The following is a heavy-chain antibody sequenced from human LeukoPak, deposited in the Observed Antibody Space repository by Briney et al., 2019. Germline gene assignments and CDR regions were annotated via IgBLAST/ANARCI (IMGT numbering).Heavy chain of an antibody. CDR3: AKDRIPDGKYSIDF. D-gene: IGHD5-24*01. V-gene: IGHV3-23*01. CDR1: GFTFSTYA. J-gene: IGHJ4*02. CDR2: IVGDGGGI. Sequence: GGSLRLSCAASGFTFSTYAMNWVRQAPGKGLEWVSVIVGDGGGIHYADSVGGRFTISRDNSRNTLYLQMNSLRVEDTAVYYCAKDRIPDGKYSIDFWGQGTLVTVSS.